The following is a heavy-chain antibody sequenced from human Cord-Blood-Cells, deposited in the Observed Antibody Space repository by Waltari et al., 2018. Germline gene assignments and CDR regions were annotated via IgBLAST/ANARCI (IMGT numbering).Heavy chain of an antibody. V-gene: IGHV4-34*01. J-gene: IGHJ4*02. CDR3: ARTGSGSYFDY. Sequence: QVQLQQWGAGLLKPSETLSLTRAVYGGSFSGYYWSWIRQPPGKGLEWIGEITHSRSNTDNPYLKSRVTISVDTSKNQFSLKLSSVAAADTAVYYCARTGSGSYFDYWGQGTLVTVSS. CDR2: ITHSRSN. D-gene: IGHD1-26*01. CDR1: GGSFSGYY.